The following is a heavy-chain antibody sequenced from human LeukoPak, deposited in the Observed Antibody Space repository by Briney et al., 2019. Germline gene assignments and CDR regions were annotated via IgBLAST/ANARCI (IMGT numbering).Heavy chain of an antibody. V-gene: IGHV4-38-2*02. CDR1: GYSISSGYY. CDR3: ARGRGIMITFGGVIVKEPFDY. J-gene: IGHJ4*02. Sequence: PSETLSLTCTVSGYSISSGYYWGWIRQPPGKGLEWIGYIYYSGSTYYNPSLKSRVTISVDTSKNQFSLKLSSVTAADTAVYYCARGRGIMITFGGVIVKEPFDYWGQGTLVTVSS. CDR2: IYYSGST. D-gene: IGHD3-16*02.